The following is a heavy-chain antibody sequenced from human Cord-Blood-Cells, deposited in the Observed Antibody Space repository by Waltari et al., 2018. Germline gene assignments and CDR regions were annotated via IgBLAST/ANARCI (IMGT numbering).Heavy chain of an antibody. CDR2: ISYDGSNK. CDR3: AKDRVFDY. V-gene: IGHV3-30*18. CDR1: GFTFSSYG. J-gene: IGHJ4*02. Sequence: QVQLVESGGGVVQPGRSLRLSCAASGFTFSSYGMHWVRQAPGKGLEWVAVISYDGSNKYYADSVKGRFTISRDNSKNTLYLQMNSVRAEDTAVYYCAKDRVFDYWGQGTLVTVSS.